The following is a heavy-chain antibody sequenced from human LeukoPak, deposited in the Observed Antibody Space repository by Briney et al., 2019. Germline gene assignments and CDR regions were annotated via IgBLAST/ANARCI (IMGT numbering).Heavy chain of an antibody. CDR2: ISYDGSNK. J-gene: IGHJ4*02. V-gene: IGHV3-30*04. Sequence: GGSLRLSCAASGFTFSSYAMHWVRQAPGKGLEWVAVISYDGSNKYYADSVKGRFTISRDNSKNTLYLQMNSLGAEDTAVYYCARVIVSSGDYWGQGTLVTVSS. CDR3: ARVIVSSGDY. D-gene: IGHD3-22*01. CDR1: GFTFSSYA.